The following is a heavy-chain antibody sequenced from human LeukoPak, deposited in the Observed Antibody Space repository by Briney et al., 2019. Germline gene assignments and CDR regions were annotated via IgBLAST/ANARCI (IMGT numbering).Heavy chain of an antibody. J-gene: IGHJ4*02. Sequence: SVKVSCKASGGTFSSYAISWVRQAPGQGLEWMGGIIPIFGTANYAQKFQGRVTITTDESTSTAYMELSSLRSEDTAVYYCARARGRDYYGSSPTPRGYYFDYWGQGTLVTVSS. CDR3: ARARGRDYYGSSPTPRGYYFDY. CDR2: IIPIFGTA. V-gene: IGHV1-69*05. CDR1: GGTFSSYA. D-gene: IGHD3-10*01.